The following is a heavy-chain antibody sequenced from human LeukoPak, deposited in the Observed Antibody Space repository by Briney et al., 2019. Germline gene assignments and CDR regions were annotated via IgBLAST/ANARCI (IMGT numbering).Heavy chain of an antibody. D-gene: IGHD2-15*01. CDR1: GDSVSSNSAA. V-gene: IGHV6-1*01. J-gene: IGHJ5*02. CDR3: ARGDYCSGGSCYSDGSHNWFDP. CDR2: TDYRSKWYN. Sequence: SQTLSLTCAISGDSVSSNSAAWNWIRQSPSRGLEWLGRTDYRSKWYNDYAVSVKSRITINPDTSKNQFSLQLNPVTPEDTAVYYCARGDYCSGGSCYSDGSHNWFDPWGQGTLVTVSS.